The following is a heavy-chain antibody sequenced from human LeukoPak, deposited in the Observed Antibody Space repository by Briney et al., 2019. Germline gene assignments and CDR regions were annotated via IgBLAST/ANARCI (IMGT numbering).Heavy chain of an antibody. Sequence: GGSLRLSCGASGFTFSSYAMAWVRQAPGKGLEWVSTISGSGENTYFADSVKGRFTTSRGNSKNTLYLEMNSLRVADTAVYYCARDRGFYGAASYKEYFQHWGQGTLVSVSS. CDR2: ISGSGENT. D-gene: IGHD3-10*01. V-gene: IGHV3-23*01. CDR3: ARDRGFYGAASYKEYFQH. CDR1: GFTFSSYA. J-gene: IGHJ1*01.